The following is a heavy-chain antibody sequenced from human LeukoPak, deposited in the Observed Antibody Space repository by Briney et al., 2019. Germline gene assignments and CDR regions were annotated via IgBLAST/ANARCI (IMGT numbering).Heavy chain of an antibody. CDR3: AKANSGTYYRGVLDI. Sequence: GGSLRLSCAASGFTFSSYAMSWVRQGPGKGLEWVSGISASGGSTYYADSVKGRFTISRDNSKDMMYLQMNCLRAEDTAVYYCAKANSGTYYRGVLDIWGQGTMVTVSS. CDR1: GFTFSSYA. V-gene: IGHV3-23*01. D-gene: IGHD1-26*01. CDR2: ISASGGST. J-gene: IGHJ3*02.